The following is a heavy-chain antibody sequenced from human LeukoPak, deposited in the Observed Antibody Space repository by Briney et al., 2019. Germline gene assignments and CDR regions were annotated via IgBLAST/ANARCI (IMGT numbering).Heavy chain of an antibody. CDR3: ARRGYYDYSGFDY. J-gene: IGHJ4*02. CDR2: IDGSSSDI. V-gene: IGHV3-21*01. D-gene: IGHD3-22*01. Sequence: GGSLRLSCAGSEFTFSSYSMHWVRQAPGKGLEWVSSIDGSSSDIYYADSVKGRFTISRDNSKNSLYLQMKSLRAEDTALYYCARRGYYDYSGFDYWGQGTLVTVSS. CDR1: EFTFSSYS.